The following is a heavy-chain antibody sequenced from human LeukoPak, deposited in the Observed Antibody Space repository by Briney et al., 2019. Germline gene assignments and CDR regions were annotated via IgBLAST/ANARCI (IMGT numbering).Heavy chain of an antibody. CDR2: INSDGSTT. Sequence: SGGSLRLSCAASGFTFSSYWMHWVRQAPGKGLVWVSRINSDGSTTSHAGSVKGRFTISRDNAKNTLYLQMNSLRAEDTAVYYCAKVIGVAGGDFDYWGQGTLVTVSS. J-gene: IGHJ4*02. D-gene: IGHD6-19*01. CDR3: AKVIGVAGGDFDY. V-gene: IGHV3-74*01. CDR1: GFTFSSYW.